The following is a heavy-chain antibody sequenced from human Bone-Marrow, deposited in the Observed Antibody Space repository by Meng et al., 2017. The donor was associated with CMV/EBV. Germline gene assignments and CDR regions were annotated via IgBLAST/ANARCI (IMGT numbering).Heavy chain of an antibody. CDR3: ARGRVGSFDY. V-gene: IGHV3-74*01. CDR1: RFSVNTNY. J-gene: IGHJ4*02. CDR2: INSDGSST. D-gene: IGHD1-26*01. Sequence: GESLKISCAASRFSVNTNYMSWVRQTPGKGLEWVSRINSDGSSTSYADSVKGRFTISRDNAKNTLYLQMNSLRAEDTAVYYCARGRVGSFDYWGQGTLVTVSS.